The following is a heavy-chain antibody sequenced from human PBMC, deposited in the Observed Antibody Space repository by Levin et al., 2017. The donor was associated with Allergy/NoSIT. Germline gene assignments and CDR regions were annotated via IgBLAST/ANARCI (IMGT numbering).Heavy chain of an antibody. CDR3: ARLALGYGDYKDLLDY. CDR1: GYTFTGYY. V-gene: IGHV1-2*06. CDR2: INPNSGGT. J-gene: IGHJ4*02. Sequence: ASVKVSCKASGYTFTGYYMHWVRQAPGQGLEWMGRINPNSGGTNYAQKFQGRVTMTRDTSISTAYMELSRLRSDDTAVYYCARLALGYGDYKDLLDYWGQGTLVTVSS. D-gene: IGHD4-17*01.